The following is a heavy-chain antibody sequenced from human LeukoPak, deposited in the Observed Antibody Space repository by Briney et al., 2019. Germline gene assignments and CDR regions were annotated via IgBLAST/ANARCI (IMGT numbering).Heavy chain of an antibody. CDR1: GGSISSGDYY. D-gene: IGHD3-10*01. J-gene: IGHJ4*02. Sequence: SQTLSLTCTVSGGSISSGDYYWSWIRQPPGKGLEWIGYIYYSGSTYYNPSLKSRVTISVDTSKNQFSLKLSSVTAADTAVYYCASGGGYYADYWAREPWSPSPQ. CDR2: IYYSGST. V-gene: IGHV4-30-4*01. CDR3: ASGGGYYADY.